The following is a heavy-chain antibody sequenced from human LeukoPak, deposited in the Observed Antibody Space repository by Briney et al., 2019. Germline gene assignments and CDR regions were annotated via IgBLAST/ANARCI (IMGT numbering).Heavy chain of an antibody. CDR1: GYTLTELS. Sequence: GASVKVSCKVSGYTLTELSMHWVRQAPGKGLEWMGGFDPEDGETIYAQKFQGRVTMTEDTSTDTAYMELSSLRSEDTAVYYCATAGIDIVATTAAFDIWGQGTMVTVSS. J-gene: IGHJ3*02. CDR2: FDPEDGET. V-gene: IGHV1-24*01. CDR3: ATAGIDIVATTAAFDI. D-gene: IGHD2-15*01.